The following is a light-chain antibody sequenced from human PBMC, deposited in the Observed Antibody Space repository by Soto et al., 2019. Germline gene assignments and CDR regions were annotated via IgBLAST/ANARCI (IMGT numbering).Light chain of an antibody. CDR3: QSYDNSLGGSYV. V-gene: IGLV2-14*02. J-gene: IGLJ1*01. Sequence: QSALTQPASVSGSPGQSITISCTGTSSDVGSYNLVSWYQQYPGKAPKLVIYGNDNRPSGVPDRFFGSRSGTSASLAITGLQAEDEADYYCQSYDNSLGGSYVFGTGTKVTVL. CDR2: GND. CDR1: SSDVGSYNL.